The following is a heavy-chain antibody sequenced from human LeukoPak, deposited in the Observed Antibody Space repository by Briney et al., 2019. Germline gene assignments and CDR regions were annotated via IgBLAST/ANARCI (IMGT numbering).Heavy chain of an antibody. CDR2: INPNSGGT. Sequence: ASVKVSCKASGYTFTGYHMHWVRQAPGQGLEWMGWINPNSGGTNYAQKFQGRVTMTRDTSISTAYMELSRLRSDDTAVYYCARGLDYGDYQGVDYWGQGTLVTVSS. D-gene: IGHD4-17*01. CDR1: GYTFTGYH. J-gene: IGHJ4*02. CDR3: ARGLDYGDYQGVDY. V-gene: IGHV1-2*02.